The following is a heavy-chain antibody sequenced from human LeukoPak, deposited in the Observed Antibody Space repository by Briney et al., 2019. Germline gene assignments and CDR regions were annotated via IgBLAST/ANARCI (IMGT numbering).Heavy chain of an antibody. V-gene: IGHV3-30*18. J-gene: IGHJ6*02. D-gene: IGHD4-23*01. CDR3: AKDSLRWSYFYYGMDV. CDR2: ISYAGSNK. Sequence: PGGSLRLSCAASGFTLSSYGMHWVRQAPGKGLEWVAVISYAGSNKYYVDSVKGRFTISRDNSKNTLYLQMNSLRAEDTAVYYCAKDSLRWSYFYYGMDVRGQGTTVTVSS. CDR1: GFTLSSYG.